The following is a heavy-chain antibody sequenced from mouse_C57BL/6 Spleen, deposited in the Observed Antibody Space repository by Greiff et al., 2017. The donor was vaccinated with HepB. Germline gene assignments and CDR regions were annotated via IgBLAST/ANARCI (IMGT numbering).Heavy chain of an antibody. J-gene: IGHJ3*01. CDR1: GYTFTSYD. D-gene: IGHD2-1*01. V-gene: IGHV1-85*01. CDR2: IYPRDGST. Sequence: QVHVKQSGPELVKPGASVKLSCKASGYTFTSYDINWVKQRPGQGLEWIGWIYPRDGSTKYNEKFKGKATLTVDTSSSTAYMELHSLTSEDSAVYFCAYYGNYECAYWGQGTLVTVSA. CDR3: AYYGNYECAY.